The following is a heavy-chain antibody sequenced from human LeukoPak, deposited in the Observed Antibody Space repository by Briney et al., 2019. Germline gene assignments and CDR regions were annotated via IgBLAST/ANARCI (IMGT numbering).Heavy chain of an antibody. Sequence: SETLSLTCTVSGGSISSYYWSWIRKPPGKGLEGIGYIYYSGSTNYIPSLKSRVTISVDTSKNQFSLKLSSVTAADTAVYYCARTGYSSGWSSTYFDYWGQGTLVTVSS. V-gene: IGHV4-59*01. CDR2: IYYSGST. D-gene: IGHD6-19*01. CDR1: GGSISSYY. CDR3: ARTGYSSGWSSTYFDY. J-gene: IGHJ4*02.